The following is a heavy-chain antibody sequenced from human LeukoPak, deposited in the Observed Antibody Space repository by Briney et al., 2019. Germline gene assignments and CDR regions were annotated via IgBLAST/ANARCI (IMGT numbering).Heavy chain of an antibody. CDR2: IYTTGST. Sequence: SETLSLTCTVSGGSISDYYWSWIRQPAGKGLEWIGRIYTTGSTNYNPSLKSRVTMSVDTSKNQFSLKLSSVTAADTAVYYCARQSDIVPTISAWTSNGDWFDPWGQGTLVTVSS. CDR3: ARQSDIVPTISAWTSNGDWFDP. V-gene: IGHV4-4*07. D-gene: IGHD5-12*01. CDR1: GGSISDYY. J-gene: IGHJ5*02.